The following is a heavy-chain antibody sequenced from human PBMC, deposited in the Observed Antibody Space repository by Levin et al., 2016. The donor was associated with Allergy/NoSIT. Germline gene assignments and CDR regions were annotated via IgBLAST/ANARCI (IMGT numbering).Heavy chain of an antibody. CDR1: GFTFSSYA. V-gene: IGHV3-23*01. Sequence: GESLKISCTASGFTFSSYAMSWVRQAPGKGLEWVSAISGSGGTTWYADSVKGRFTISRDNSKNTLYLQMNILRAEDTAVHYCARGGQWPGLNWFDPWGQGTQVTVSS. J-gene: IGHJ5*02. D-gene: IGHD6-19*01. CDR3: ARGGQWPGLNWFDP. CDR2: ISGSGGTT.